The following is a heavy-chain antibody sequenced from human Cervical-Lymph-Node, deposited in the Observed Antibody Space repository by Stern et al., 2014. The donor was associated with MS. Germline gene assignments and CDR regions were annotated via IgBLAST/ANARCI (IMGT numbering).Heavy chain of an antibody. Sequence: VPLEESGPALVKPTQTLTLTSTLPGFSLSTSGMCVSWIRQPPGKALEWLPLIDLDDDKVYSTSMKHRLTSSRDTSKHRLVLTMTNMDPVDTATYYCARIRGYSSGWRHFYYYYGMDVWGQGTTVTVSS. D-gene: IGHD6-19*01. CDR1: GFSLSTSGMC. J-gene: IGHJ6*02. CDR2: IDLDDDK. V-gene: IGHV2-70*01. CDR3: ARIRGYSSGWRHFYYYYGMDV.